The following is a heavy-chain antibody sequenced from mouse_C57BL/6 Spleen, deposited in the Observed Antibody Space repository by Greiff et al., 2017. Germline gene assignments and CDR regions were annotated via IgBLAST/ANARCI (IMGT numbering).Heavy chain of an antibody. CDR2: IDPSDSET. Sequence: QVQLQQPGAELVRPGSSVKLSCKASGYTFTSYWMHWVKQRPIQGLEWIGNIDPSDSETHYNQKFKDKATLTVDKSSSTAYMQLSSLTSEDSAVYYCARWEMTTPYYYAMDDWGQGTSVTVSS. CDR3: ARWEMTTPYYYAMDD. J-gene: IGHJ4*01. D-gene: IGHD2-13*01. V-gene: IGHV1-52*01. CDR1: GYTFTSYW.